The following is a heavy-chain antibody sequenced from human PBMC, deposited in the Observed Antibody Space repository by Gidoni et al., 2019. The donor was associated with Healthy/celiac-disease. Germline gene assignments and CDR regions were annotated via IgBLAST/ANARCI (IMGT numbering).Heavy chain of an antibody. V-gene: IGHV3-33*01. Sequence: QVQLVESGGGVVQPGRSLRLSCAASGFTFSSYGMHWVRQAPGKGLEWVAVRWYDGSNKYYADSVKGRFTISRDNSKNTLYLQMNSLRAEDTAVYYCARDPRITIFGVVIDDAFDIWGQGTMVTVSS. J-gene: IGHJ3*02. CDR1: GFTFSSYG. CDR3: ARDPRITIFGVVIDDAFDI. D-gene: IGHD3-3*01. CDR2: RWYDGSNK.